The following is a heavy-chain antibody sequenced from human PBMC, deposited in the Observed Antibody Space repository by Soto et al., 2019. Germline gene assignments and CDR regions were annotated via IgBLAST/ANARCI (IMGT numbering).Heavy chain of an antibody. CDR2: INPNSGGT. CDR1: GYTFTGYY. D-gene: IGHD2-2*01. CDR3: ARGDIVVVPAAKEHYGMDV. Sequence: ASVKVSCKASGYTFTGYYMHWVRQAPGQGREWMGWINPNSGGTNYAQKFQGWVTMTRDTSISTAYMELSRLRSDDTAVYYCARGDIVVVPAAKEHYGMDVWGQGTTVTVSS. J-gene: IGHJ6*01. V-gene: IGHV1-2*04.